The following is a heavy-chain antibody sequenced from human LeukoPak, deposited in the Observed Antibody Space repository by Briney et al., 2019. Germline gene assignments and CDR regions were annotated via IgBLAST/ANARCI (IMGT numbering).Heavy chain of an antibody. CDR1: GFTFSDFW. V-gene: IGHV3-7*01. CDR2: INQNGGET. D-gene: IGHD6-13*01. J-gene: IGHJ4*01. Sequence: PGGSLRLSCAVSGFTFSDFWMNWVRRSPGKGLEWVASINQNGGETSYADSVKGRFTISRDNPKNSLYLQMSSLRAEDTAVYYCARDGTAPGLYFDLWGQGTLVTVSS. CDR3: ARDGTAPGLYFDL.